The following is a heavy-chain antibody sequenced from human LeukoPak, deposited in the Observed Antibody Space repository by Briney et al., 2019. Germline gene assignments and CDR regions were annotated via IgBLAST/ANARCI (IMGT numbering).Heavy chain of an antibody. V-gene: IGHV3-23*01. Sequence: GGSLRLSCAVSGITLSNYGMSWVRQAPGKGLEWVAGLSGSGGGTNYADSVQGRFTISRDNPKNTLYLQMNSLRDEDTAVYFCAKRGVVIRVFLVGFHKEAYYFDSWGQGALVTVSS. J-gene: IGHJ4*02. CDR2: LSGSGGGT. CDR3: AKRGVVIRVFLVGFHKEAYYFDS. D-gene: IGHD3-10*01. CDR1: GITLSNYG.